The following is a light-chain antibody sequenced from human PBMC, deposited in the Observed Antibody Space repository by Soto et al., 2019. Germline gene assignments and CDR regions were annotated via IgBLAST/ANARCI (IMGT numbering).Light chain of an antibody. CDR2: DAS. V-gene: IGKV3-11*01. CDR3: QQRSNWPIT. J-gene: IGKJ5*01. Sequence: DNVLTQSPDTLSLSPGERVTLSCRASQSVSTYLAWYQHKPGQAPRLLIYDASNRATGIPARFSGSGSGTDFTLTISSLEPEDFAVYYCQQRSNWPITFGQGTRLEI. CDR1: QSVSTY.